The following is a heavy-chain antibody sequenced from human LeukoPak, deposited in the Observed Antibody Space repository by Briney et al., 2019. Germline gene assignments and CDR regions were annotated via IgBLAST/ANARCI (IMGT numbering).Heavy chain of an antibody. CDR2: INTDGSST. CDR1: GFTFSNNW. V-gene: IGHV3-74*01. CDR3: ARVLRVRIFGLDP. J-gene: IGHJ5*02. D-gene: IGHD3-3*01. Sequence: GGSLRLSCAGSGFTFSNNWMHWVRQVPGKGLVWVSRINTDGSSTNYADSVKGRFTISRDNAKSTLYLQMNSLRAEDTAVYYCARVLRVRIFGLDPWGQGTLVTVSS.